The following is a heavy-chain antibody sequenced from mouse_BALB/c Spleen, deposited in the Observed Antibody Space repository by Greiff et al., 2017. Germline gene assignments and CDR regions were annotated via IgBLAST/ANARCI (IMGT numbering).Heavy chain of an antibody. D-gene: IGHD1-1*01. J-gene: IGHJ4*01. Sequence: EVQLVESGGDLVKPGGSLKLSCAASGFTFSSYGMSWVRQTPDKRLEWVATISSGGSYTYYPDSVKGRFTISRDNAKNTLYLQMSSLKSEDTAMYYCATLFTTVVATPYAMDYWGQGTSVTVSS. V-gene: IGHV5-6*01. CDR2: ISSGGSYT. CDR3: ATLFTTVVATPYAMDY. CDR1: GFTFSSYG.